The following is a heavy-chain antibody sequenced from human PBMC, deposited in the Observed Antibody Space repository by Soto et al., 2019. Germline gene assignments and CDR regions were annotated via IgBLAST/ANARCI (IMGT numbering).Heavy chain of an antibody. CDR2: IWYDGSNK. CDR1: GFTFSSYG. D-gene: IGHD1-7*01. J-gene: IGHJ4*02. V-gene: IGHV3-33*08. Sequence: PGGSLRLSCAASGFTFSSYGMHWVRQAPGKWLEWVAVIWYDGSNKYYADSVKGRFTISRDNSKNTLYLQMNSLRAEDTAVYYCARDLLGGLKLELQPDYWGQGTLVTVSS. CDR3: ARDLLGGLKLELQPDY.